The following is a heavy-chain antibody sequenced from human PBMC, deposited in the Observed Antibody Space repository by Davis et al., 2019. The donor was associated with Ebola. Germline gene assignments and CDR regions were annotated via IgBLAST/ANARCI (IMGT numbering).Heavy chain of an antibody. J-gene: IGHJ6*04. CDR1: GYTFTGYY. V-gene: IGHV1-2*06. CDR3: ARGDNWNDFWYYYYGMDA. CDR2: INPNSGGT. Sequence: ASVKVSCKASGYTFTGYYMHWVRQAPGQGLEWMGRINPNSGGTNYAQKFQGRVTMTRDTSISTAYMELSRLRSDDTAVYYCARGDNWNDFWYYYYGMDAWGKGTTVTVSS. D-gene: IGHD1-20*01.